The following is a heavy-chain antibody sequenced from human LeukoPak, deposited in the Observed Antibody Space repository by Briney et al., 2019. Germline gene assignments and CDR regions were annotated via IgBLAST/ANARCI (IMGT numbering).Heavy chain of an antibody. Sequence: ASVKVSCKASGYTFTGYYVHWVRQAPGQGLEWMGRINRNSGGTNYAQKFQGRVTMTRDTSISTAYMELSRLRSDDTAVYYCAMGRDYGGNSGYYGMDVWGQGTTVTVSS. J-gene: IGHJ6*02. V-gene: IGHV1-2*06. CDR3: AMGRDYGGNSGYYGMDV. CDR2: INRNSGGT. CDR1: GYTFTGYY. D-gene: IGHD4-23*01.